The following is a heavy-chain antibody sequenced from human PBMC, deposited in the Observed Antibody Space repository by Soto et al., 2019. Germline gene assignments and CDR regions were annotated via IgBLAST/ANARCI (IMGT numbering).Heavy chain of an antibody. V-gene: IGHV2-5*02. CDR1: GFSLSTSGVG. D-gene: IGHD5-12*01. J-gene: IGHJ2*01. CDR2: MYWDDDK. CDR3: AHLLRAGYPCSYCDL. Sequence: QITLKESGPTLVKPTQTLTLTCTFSGFSLSTSGVGVGWIRQPPGKALEWLGFMYWDDDKPYSPSLKSRLTITKDTSNNQVVLTMTNMDPVDTATYYLAHLLRAGYPCSYCDLWGCCTLVTVAS.